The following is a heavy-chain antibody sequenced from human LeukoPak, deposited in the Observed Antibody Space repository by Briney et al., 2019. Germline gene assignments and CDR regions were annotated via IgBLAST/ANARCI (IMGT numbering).Heavy chain of an antibody. CDR1: GELFNNKP. V-gene: IGHV1-2*02. J-gene: IGHJ4*02. CDR3: ARVSVGTTEVYFDY. CDR2: INPNSGGT. D-gene: IGHD1-26*01. Sequence: AASVKVSCKTSGELFNNKPVNWMRQAPGQGLEWMGWINPNSGGTNYAQKFQGRVTMTRDTSISTAYMELNRLRSDDTAVYYCARVSVGTTEVYFDYWGQGTLVTVSS.